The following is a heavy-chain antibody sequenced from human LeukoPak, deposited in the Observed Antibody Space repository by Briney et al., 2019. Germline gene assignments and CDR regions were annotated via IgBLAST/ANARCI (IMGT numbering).Heavy chain of an antibody. Sequence: ASVTVSFTCSAYTFTGYYIHWVRHAPAPGLGWMGWINPNSGGTNYAQKFQGRVTMTRDTSISTAYMELSRLRSDDTAVYYCARVPSRWLQPLDYWGQGTLVTVSS. CDR1: AYTFTGYY. CDR2: INPNSGGT. D-gene: IGHD5-24*01. V-gene: IGHV1-2*02. J-gene: IGHJ4*02. CDR3: ARVPSRWLQPLDY.